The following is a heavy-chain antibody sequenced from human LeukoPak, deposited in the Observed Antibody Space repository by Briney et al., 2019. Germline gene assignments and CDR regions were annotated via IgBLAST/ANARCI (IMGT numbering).Heavy chain of an antibody. D-gene: IGHD6-6*01. V-gene: IGHV4-34*01. CDR3: ARAGYSSSSPDFDY. CDR1: GGSISSYY. J-gene: IGHJ4*02. Sequence: SETLSLTCTVSGGSISSYYWSWIRQPPGKGLEWIEEINHSGSTNYNPSLKSRVTISVDTSKNQFSLKLSSVTAADTAVYYCARAGYSSSSPDFDYWGQGTLVTVSS. CDR2: INHSGST.